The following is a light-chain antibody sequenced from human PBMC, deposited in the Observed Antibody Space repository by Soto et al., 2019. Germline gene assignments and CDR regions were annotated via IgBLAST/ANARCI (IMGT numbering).Light chain of an antibody. V-gene: IGKV1-5*03. J-gene: IGKJ1*01. Sequence: DIQMTQSPSTLSASVGDRVTITCRASQSISTLLAWYQQKPGKAPKLLMYKASSLKSGVPSRFSGSGSGTEFTLTISSLQPDDFATYYCQQYSTYPWTFGQGTKVEIK. CDR1: QSISTL. CDR2: KAS. CDR3: QQYSTYPWT.